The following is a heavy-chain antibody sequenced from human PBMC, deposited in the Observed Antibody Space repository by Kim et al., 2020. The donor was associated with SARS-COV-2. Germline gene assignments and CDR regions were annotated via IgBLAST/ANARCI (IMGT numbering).Heavy chain of an antibody. CDR1: GYTFTSYG. Sequence: ASVKVSCKASGYTFTSYGISWVRQAPGQGLEWMGWISAYNGNTNYAQKLQGRVTMTTDTSTSTAYMELRSLRSDDTAVYYCARVEGAYCSGGSCHIPVDYWGQGTLVTVSS. CDR2: ISAYNGNT. J-gene: IGHJ4*02. V-gene: IGHV1-18*04. D-gene: IGHD2-15*01. CDR3: ARVEGAYCSGGSCHIPVDY.